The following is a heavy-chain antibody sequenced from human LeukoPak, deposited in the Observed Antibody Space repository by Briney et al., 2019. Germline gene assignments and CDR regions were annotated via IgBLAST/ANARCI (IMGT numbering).Heavy chain of an antibody. CDR3: ARVVDSSGWYGDWFDP. CDR1: GFTFSSHA. Sequence: GRSLRLSCAASGFTFSSHAMHWVRQAPGKGLEWVAVISYDGSNEYYADSVKGRFTISRDNSKNTLYLQMNSLRAEDTAVYYCARVVDSSGWYGDWFDPWGQGTLVTVSS. CDR2: ISYDGSNE. D-gene: IGHD6-19*01. J-gene: IGHJ5*02. V-gene: IGHV3-30*04.